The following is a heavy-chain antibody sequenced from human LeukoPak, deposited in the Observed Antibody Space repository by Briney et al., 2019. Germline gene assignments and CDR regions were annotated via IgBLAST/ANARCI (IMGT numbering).Heavy chain of an antibody. CDR3: AKAHDYVWGSYPSFDY. J-gene: IGHJ4*02. V-gene: IGHV3-23*01. Sequence: PGGSLRLSCAASGFTFSSYAMSWVRQAPGKGLVWVSAISGSGGSTYYADSVKGRFTISRDNSKNTLYLQMNSLRAEDTAVYYCAKAHDYVWGSYPSFDYWGQGTLVTVSS. CDR2: ISGSGGST. D-gene: IGHD3-16*02. CDR1: GFTFSSYA.